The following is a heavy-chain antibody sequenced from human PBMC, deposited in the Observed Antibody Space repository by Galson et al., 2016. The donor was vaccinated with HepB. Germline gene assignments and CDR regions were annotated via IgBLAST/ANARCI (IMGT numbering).Heavy chain of an antibody. CDR3: AKRGQAMATMRWPFYLVF. CDR2: ISGSSGST. D-gene: IGHD5-24*01. V-gene: IGHV3-23*01. J-gene: IGHJ4*02. Sequence: ASGFTFSHYGMSWVRQAPGKGLEWVSGISGSSGSTYYADSVKGRFTTSRYNSKNTMYLEMNSLTAADTAVYYCAKRGQAMATMRWPFYLVFWGQGTLVSVSS. CDR1: GFTFSHYG.